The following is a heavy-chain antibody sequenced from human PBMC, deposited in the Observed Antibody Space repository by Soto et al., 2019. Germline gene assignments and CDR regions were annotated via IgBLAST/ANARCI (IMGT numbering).Heavy chain of an antibody. V-gene: IGHV3-30-3*01. CDR3: ARDHYDDSIGYYQGNYFDY. Sequence: QVQLVESGGGVVQPGRSLRLSCAASGFTFSSYAMHWVRQAPGKGLERVAVISYDGSNKYYADSVKGRFTISRDNSKNTLYLQMNRLRAEDTDVYYCARDHYDDSIGYYQGNYFDYLGQGTLVTVSS. CDR2: ISYDGSNK. J-gene: IGHJ4*02. CDR1: GFTFSSYA. D-gene: IGHD3-22*01.